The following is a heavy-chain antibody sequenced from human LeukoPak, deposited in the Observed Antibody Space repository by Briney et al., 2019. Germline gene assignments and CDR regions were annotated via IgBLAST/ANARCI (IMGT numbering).Heavy chain of an antibody. J-gene: IGHJ4*02. CDR1: GYTFTSYG. Sequence: GASVKVSCKASGYTFTSYGISWVRQAPGQGLEWMGWISAYNGNTNYAQKLQGRVTMTTDTSTSTAYMELRSLRSDDTAVYYCARSNRLYAFGENRDYWGQGTLVTVSS. V-gene: IGHV1-18*01. CDR3: ARSNRLYAFGENRDY. CDR2: ISAYNGNT. D-gene: IGHD3-10*01.